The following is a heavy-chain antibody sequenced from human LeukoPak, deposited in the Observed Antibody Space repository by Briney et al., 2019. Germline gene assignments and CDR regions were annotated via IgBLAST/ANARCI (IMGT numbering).Heavy chain of an antibody. Sequence: GASVKVSCKASGYTFTGYYMHWVRQAPGRGLEWMGWINPNSGGTNYAQKFQGRFTMTRDTSINTAYMELSRLRSDDTAVYYCAPSRSGYAWYYVDYWGQGTLVTVSS. CDR1: GYTFTGYY. CDR3: APSRSGYAWYYVDY. CDR2: INPNSGGT. V-gene: IGHV1-2*02. J-gene: IGHJ4*02. D-gene: IGHD5-12*01.